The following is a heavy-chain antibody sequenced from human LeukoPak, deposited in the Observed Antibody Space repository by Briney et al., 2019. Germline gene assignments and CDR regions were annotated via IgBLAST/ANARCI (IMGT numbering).Heavy chain of an antibody. CDR3: ARGAGVNYRYSGFGYFNAVDY. D-gene: IGHD3-16*02. CDR1: GYTFTGYY. Sequence: ASVKVSCEAAGYTFTGYYMHWVRQAPGQGLEWMGWSKLNSGGTKYAQKLLGRVTVTRGTSISTASMQLSTLRSDDTAVYYCARGAGVNYRYSGFGYFNAVDYWGQGTQVTVSS. J-gene: IGHJ4*02. CDR2: SKLNSGGT. V-gene: IGHV1-2*02.